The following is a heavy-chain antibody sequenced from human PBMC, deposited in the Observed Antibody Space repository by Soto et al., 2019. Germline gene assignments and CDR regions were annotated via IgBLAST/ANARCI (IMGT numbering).Heavy chain of an antibody. V-gene: IGHV4-30-4*01. CDR3: ATSFRLNYYRRGWYFNL. J-gene: IGHJ2*01. D-gene: IGHD3-22*01. CDR2: IYYSGST. CDR1: GGSISSGDYY. Sequence: QVQLQESGPGLVKPSQTLSLTCTVSGGSISSGDYYWSWIRQPPGKGLEWIGYIYYSGSTYYHPSLKSQFTISVDTSKNQFSLKLSSVTAADTAVYYCATSFRLNYYRRGWYFNLWRRGPLVTVSS.